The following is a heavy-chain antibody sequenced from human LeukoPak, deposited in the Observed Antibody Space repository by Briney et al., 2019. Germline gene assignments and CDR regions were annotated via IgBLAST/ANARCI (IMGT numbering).Heavy chain of an antibody. Sequence: ASVKVSCKASGYTFTSYGISWVRQAPGQGLEWMGWISAYNGNTNYAQKLQGRVTMTTDTSTSTAYMELSSLKSDDTAVYYCARDPGHDTSNYGGLDFWGQGTLVTVSS. D-gene: IGHD4-11*01. J-gene: IGHJ4*02. CDR3: ARDPGHDTSNYGGLDF. V-gene: IGHV1-18*01. CDR2: ISAYNGNT. CDR1: GYTFTSYG.